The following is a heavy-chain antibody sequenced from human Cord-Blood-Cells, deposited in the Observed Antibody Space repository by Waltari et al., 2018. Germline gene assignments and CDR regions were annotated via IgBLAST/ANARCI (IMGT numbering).Heavy chain of an antibody. CDR3: ARLGSSYYYYYGMDV. Sequence: QVQLQESGPGLVKPSETLSLTCTASGYSISSGYYWGWIRQPPGKGLEWIGSIYHSGSTDYNPALKSRVTISIDTSKNQFTLKLSSVTAADTAVYYCARLGSSYYYYYGMDVWGQGTTVTVSS. CDR2: IYHSGST. J-gene: IGHJ6*02. D-gene: IGHD2-15*01. V-gene: IGHV4-38-2*02. CDR1: GYSISSGYY.